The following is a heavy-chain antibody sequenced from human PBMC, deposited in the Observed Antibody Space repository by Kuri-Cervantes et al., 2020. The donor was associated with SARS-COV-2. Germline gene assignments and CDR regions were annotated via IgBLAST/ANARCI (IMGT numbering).Heavy chain of an antibody. J-gene: IGHJ3*01. V-gene: IGHV4-30-2*01. D-gene: IGHD3-9*01. CDR2: IYPGGST. Sequence: SETLSLTCVVSGASITSGGYSWSWVRQPPGEGLEWIGFIYPGGSTSYNSSLQSRVTISMDGSENQFSLRLTSVTAADTAVYYCAGVLDFDHHGFDVWGQGTLVTVSS. CDR1: GASITSGGYS. CDR3: AGVLDFDHHGFDV.